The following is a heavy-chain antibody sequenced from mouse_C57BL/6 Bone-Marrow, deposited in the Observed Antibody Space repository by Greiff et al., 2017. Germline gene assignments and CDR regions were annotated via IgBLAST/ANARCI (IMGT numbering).Heavy chain of an antibody. Sequence: VKLMESGAELVKPGASVKLSCKASGYTFTEYTIHWVKQRSGQGLEWIGWFYPGSGSIKYNEKFKDKATLTADKSSSTVYMELSRLTSEDSAVYFCARHVLYYDYDGYFDVWGTGTTVTGSS. CDR2: FYPGSGSI. D-gene: IGHD2-4*01. V-gene: IGHV1-62-2*01. CDR1: GYTFTEYT. CDR3: ARHVLYYDYDGYFDV. J-gene: IGHJ1*03.